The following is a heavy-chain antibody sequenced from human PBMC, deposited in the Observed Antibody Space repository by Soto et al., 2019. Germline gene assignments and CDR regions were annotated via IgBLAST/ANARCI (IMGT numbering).Heavy chain of an antibody. Sequence: EVQLLESGGGLVQPGGSLRLSCVASEFTFTNYAMNWVRQAPGKGLEWVSAMRVSGGRTYYADSVTGRFTISRDNSKNSLYLHMISLRAEDTGVYYCAKALVLRLGHVSADHYCLDVWGQGTTVTVSS. CDR3: AKALVLRLGHVSADHYCLDV. V-gene: IGHV3-23*01. J-gene: IGHJ6*02. D-gene: IGHD3-16*01. CDR2: MRVSGGRT. CDR1: EFTFTNYA.